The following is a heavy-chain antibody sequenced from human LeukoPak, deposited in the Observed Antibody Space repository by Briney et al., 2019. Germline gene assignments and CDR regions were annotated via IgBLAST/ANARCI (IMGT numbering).Heavy chain of an antibody. J-gene: IGHJ4*02. CDR1: GYTFTSYA. D-gene: IGHD2-21*02. CDR3: ARDSVVTGNDY. Sequence: EASVKVSCKASGYTFTSYAMHRVRQAPGQRLEWMGWINAGNGNTKYSQKFQGRVTITRDTSASTAYMELSSLRSEDTAVYYCARDSVVTGNDYWGQGTLVTVSS. V-gene: IGHV1-3*01. CDR2: INAGNGNT.